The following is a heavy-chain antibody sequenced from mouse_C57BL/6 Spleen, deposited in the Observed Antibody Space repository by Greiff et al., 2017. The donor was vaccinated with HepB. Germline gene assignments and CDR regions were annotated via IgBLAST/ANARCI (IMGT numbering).Heavy chain of an antibody. CDR1: GFTFSDYG. J-gene: IGHJ1*03. D-gene: IGHD2-5*01. CDR2: ISSGSSTI. CDR3: ARRAYYSNLYWYFDV. Sequence: VQLKESGGGLVKPGGSLKLSCAASGFTFSDYGMHWVRQAPEKGLEWVAYISSGSSTIYYADTVKGRFTISRDNAKNTLFLQMTSLRSEDTAMYYCARRAYYSNLYWYFDVWGTGTTVTVSS. V-gene: IGHV5-17*01.